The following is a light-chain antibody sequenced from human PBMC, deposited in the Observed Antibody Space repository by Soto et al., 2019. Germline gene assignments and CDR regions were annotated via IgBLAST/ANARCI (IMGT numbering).Light chain of an antibody. V-gene: IGKV3-20*01. CDR3: QQYCSTPLT. CDR1: QSVRSNY. J-gene: IGKJ4*01. Sequence: EIVLTQSPDTLSLSPGERATLSCRASQSVRSNYLAWYQQKPGQAPRFLIYDASSRATGIPDRFSGSGSGTDFTLTISRLEPEDFAVYYCQQYCSTPLTFGGGTKVDIQ. CDR2: DAS.